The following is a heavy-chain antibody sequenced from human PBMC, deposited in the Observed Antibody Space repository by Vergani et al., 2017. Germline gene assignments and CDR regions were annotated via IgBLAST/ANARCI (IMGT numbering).Heavy chain of an antibody. CDR1: GGSFSGYY. CDR3: ARDPGHWGGSYTY. V-gene: IGHV4-34*01. Sequence: QVQLQQWGAGLLKPSETLSLTCAVYGGSFSGYYWSWIRQPPGKGLEWIGEINHSGSTYYNPSLKSRVTISVDTSKNQFSLKLSSVTAADTAVYYCARDPGHWGGSYTYWGQGTLVTVSS. CDR2: INHSGST. D-gene: IGHD1-26*01. J-gene: IGHJ4*02.